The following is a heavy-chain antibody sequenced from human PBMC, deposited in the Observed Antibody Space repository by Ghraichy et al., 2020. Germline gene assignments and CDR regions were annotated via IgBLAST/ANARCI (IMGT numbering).Heavy chain of an antibody. V-gene: IGHV3-33*01. CDR3: ARDDSSGYYSFDY. CDR2: IWYDGSDE. D-gene: IGHD3-22*01. J-gene: IGHJ4*01. Sequence: GGSLRLSCAASGFTFSNYGMHWVRQAPGKGLEWVAVIWYDGSDEYYADSVKGRFTISRDNSENTLYLQMDSLRAEDTAVFYCARDDSSGYYSFDYWGHGTLVTVSS. CDR1: GFTFSNYG.